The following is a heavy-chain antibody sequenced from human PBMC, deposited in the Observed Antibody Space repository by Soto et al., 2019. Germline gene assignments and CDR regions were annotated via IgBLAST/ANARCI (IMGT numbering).Heavy chain of an antibody. CDR3: ARASIRGVTSSP. J-gene: IGHJ5*02. V-gene: IGHV1-18*04. CDR2: FNGFSSNT. Sequence: QVHLVQSGAEVRKPGASVKVSCKASGYTFTSYGISWVRQAPGQGLEWMGWFNGFSSNTHYAENLQGRVTMTTDTVTSTAYMELRSLRSDDTAMYYCARASIRGVTSSPWGQGTLVTVSS. CDR1: GYTFTSYG. D-gene: IGHD3-10*01.